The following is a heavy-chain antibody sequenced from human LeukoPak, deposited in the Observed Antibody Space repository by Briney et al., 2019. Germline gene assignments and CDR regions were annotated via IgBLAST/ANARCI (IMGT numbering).Heavy chain of an antibody. CDR1: GYTFSASL. CDR3: ATEGCISSSCPVSGDDMGFDP. D-gene: IGHD2-2*01. CDR2: INPNSGGT. V-gene: IGHV1-2*02. Sequence: ASVKVSCKASGYTFSASLLHWVRQAPGQPLEWMGLINPNSGGTKYAQKFQGRVTLTTDTSIGTVYMDLSRLTSDDTAVYYCATEGCISSSCPVSGDDMGFDPWGQGTLVTVSS. J-gene: IGHJ5*02.